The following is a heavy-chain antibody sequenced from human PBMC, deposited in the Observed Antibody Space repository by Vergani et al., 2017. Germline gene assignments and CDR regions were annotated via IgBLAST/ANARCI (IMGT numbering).Heavy chain of an antibody. CDR1: GFTFSSYA. Sequence: QVQLVESGGGVVQPGRSLRLSCAASGFTFSSYAMHWVRQAPGMGLEWVAVISYDGSNKYYADSVKGRFTISRDNSKNTLYLQMNSLRAEDTAVYYCARARVRGLIPYYYYYMDVWGKGTTVTVSS. CDR3: ARARVRGLIPYYYYYMDV. V-gene: IGHV3-30*04. CDR2: ISYDGSNK. J-gene: IGHJ6*03. D-gene: IGHD3-10*01.